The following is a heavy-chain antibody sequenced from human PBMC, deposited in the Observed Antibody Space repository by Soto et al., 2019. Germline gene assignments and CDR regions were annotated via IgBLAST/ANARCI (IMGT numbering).Heavy chain of an antibody. J-gene: IGHJ6*03. CDR3: ARGRQAAPHYYYYMDF. D-gene: IGHD6-6*01. V-gene: IGHV6-1*01. CDR2: TYYRSKWYN. Sequence: SQTLSLTCAISGDSVSSNSAAWNWIRQSPSRGLEWLGRTYYRSKWYNDYAVSVKSRITINPDTSKNQFSLQLNSVTPEDTAVYYCARGRQAAPHYYYYMDFWGKGTTVTVSS. CDR1: GDSVSSNSAA.